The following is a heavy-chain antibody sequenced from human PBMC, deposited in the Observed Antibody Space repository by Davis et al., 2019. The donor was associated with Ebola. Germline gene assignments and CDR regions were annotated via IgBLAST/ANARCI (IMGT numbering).Heavy chain of an antibody. CDR2: MHHSGSS. J-gene: IGHJ6*02. D-gene: IGHD4-17*01. V-gene: IGHV4-38-2*01. CDR1: GYSIRSGYY. Sequence: MPSETLSLTCAVSGYSIRSGYYWGWIRQPPGKGLEWIGSMHHSGSSYYNPSLKSRVTMSVDTSKNQFSLKLSSVTAADTAVYYCARGNYGDYIVLYYYNMDVWGQGTTVTVSS. CDR3: ARGNYGDYIVLYYYNMDV.